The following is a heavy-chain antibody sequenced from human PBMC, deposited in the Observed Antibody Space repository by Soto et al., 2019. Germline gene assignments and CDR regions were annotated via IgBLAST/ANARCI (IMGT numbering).Heavy chain of an antibody. J-gene: IGHJ4*02. CDR1: GFTFTSYD. CDR2: MNPNSGNT. CDR3: TRERTVAGFDY. Sequence: QVQLVQSGAGVKKPGASVKVSCKASGFTFTSYDINWVRQATGQGLEWMGWMNPNSGNTGYAQKFQGRVTMTRNTSISTAHMELSSLRSEDTAMYYCTRERTVAGFDYWGQGTLVTVSS. V-gene: IGHV1-8*01. D-gene: IGHD6-19*01.